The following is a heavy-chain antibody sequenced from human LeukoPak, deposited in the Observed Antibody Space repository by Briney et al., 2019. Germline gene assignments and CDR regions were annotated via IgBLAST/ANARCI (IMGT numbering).Heavy chain of an antibody. Sequence: SETLSLTCAVYGGSFSGYYWSWIRQPPGKGLEWIGEINHSGSTNYNPSLKSRVTISVDTSKNQFSLKLSSVTAADTAVYYCARRTLAYCGGDCSLRAFDIWGQGTMVTVSS. CDR2: INHSGST. D-gene: IGHD2-21*02. CDR1: GGSFSGYY. CDR3: ARRTLAYCGGDCSLRAFDI. J-gene: IGHJ3*02. V-gene: IGHV4-34*01.